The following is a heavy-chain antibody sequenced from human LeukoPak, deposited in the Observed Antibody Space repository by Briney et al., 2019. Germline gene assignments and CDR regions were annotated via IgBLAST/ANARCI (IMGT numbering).Heavy chain of an antibody. Sequence: GASVKVSCKASGGTFSSYAISWVRQAPGQGLEWMGGIIPIFGTANYAQKFQGRVTITADKSTSTAYMELSSLRSEDTAVYYCARDAPRFPGHVLLWFGGASMDVWGKGTTVTVSS. D-gene: IGHD3-10*01. V-gene: IGHV1-69*06. J-gene: IGHJ6*03. CDR2: IIPIFGTA. CDR3: ARDAPRFPGHVLLWFGGASMDV. CDR1: GGTFSSYA.